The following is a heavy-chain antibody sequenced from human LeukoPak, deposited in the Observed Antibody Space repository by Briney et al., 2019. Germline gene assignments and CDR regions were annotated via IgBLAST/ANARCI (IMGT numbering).Heavy chain of an antibody. CDR1: GFTFSSYG. Sequence: GGSLRLSCAASGFTFSSYGMHWVRQAPGKGLEWVAVIWYDGSNKYYADSVKGRFTISRDNSKNTLYLQMNSLRAEDTAVYYCASGRIFGPSIHYYYYGMDVWGQGTTVTVSS. V-gene: IGHV3-33*01. CDR3: ASGRIFGPSIHYYYYGMDV. D-gene: IGHD3/OR15-3a*01. CDR2: IWYDGSNK. J-gene: IGHJ6*02.